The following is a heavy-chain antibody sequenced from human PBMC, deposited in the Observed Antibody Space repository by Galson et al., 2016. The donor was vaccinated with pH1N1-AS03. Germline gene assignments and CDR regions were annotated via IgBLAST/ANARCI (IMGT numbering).Heavy chain of an antibody. J-gene: IGHJ3*02. D-gene: IGHD3-22*01. Sequence: QSGAEVKKPGESLKISCKVSGYNFMSYWIGWVRQMPGKGLEWLGIMYPEDSDIRYSPSFEGQVTISVDKSITTAFLRWNSLKASDTALYYCGRHTFSYDTTDTNRPDAFDIWGQGTMVTVFS. CDR1: GYNFMSYW. CDR2: MYPEDSDI. V-gene: IGHV5-51*01. CDR3: GRHTFSYDTTDTNRPDAFDI.